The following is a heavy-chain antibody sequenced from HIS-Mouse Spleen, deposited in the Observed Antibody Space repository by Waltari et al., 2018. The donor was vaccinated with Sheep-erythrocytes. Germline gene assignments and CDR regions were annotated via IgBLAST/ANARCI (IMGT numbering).Heavy chain of an antibody. J-gene: IGHJ3*02. CDR3: ARDSTSDAFDI. Sequence: EVQLVESGLGLVKPGGSLSLSCASSGFTFLRYSMDWVRQAPGKGLEWVSSSSSSSSYIYYAESVKGRFTISRDNAKNSLYLQMNSLRAEDTAVYYCARDSTSDAFDIWGQGTMVTVSS. CDR1: GFTFLRYS. V-gene: IGHV3-21*01. D-gene: IGHD6-6*01. CDR2: SSSSSSYI.